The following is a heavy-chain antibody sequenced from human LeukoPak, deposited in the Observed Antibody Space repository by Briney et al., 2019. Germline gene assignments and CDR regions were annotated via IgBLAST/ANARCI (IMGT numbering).Heavy chain of an antibody. D-gene: IGHD3-10*01. J-gene: IGHJ4*02. V-gene: IGHV4-39*07. Sequence: SETLSLTCTVSGGSISSSSYYWGWIRQPSGKGLEWIGSIYYSGSTYYNPSLKSRVTISVDTSKNQFSLKLSSVTAADTAVYYCARDHLVRGVNDYWGQGILVTVSS. CDR3: ARDHLVRGVNDY. CDR1: GGSISSSSYY. CDR2: IYYSGST.